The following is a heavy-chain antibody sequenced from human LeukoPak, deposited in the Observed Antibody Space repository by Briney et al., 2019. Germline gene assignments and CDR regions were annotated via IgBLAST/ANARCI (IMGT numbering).Heavy chain of an antibody. Sequence: SETLSLTCTVSGYSISSGYYWGWIRQPPGKGLEWIRSIYHSGSTYYNPSLKSRVTISVDTSKNQFSLKLSSVTAADTAVYYCARETAHYDFWSGGTYNWFDPWGQGTLVTVSS. CDR3: ARETAHYDFWSGGTYNWFDP. D-gene: IGHD3-3*01. CDR2: IYHSGST. CDR1: GYSISSGYY. V-gene: IGHV4-38-2*02. J-gene: IGHJ5*02.